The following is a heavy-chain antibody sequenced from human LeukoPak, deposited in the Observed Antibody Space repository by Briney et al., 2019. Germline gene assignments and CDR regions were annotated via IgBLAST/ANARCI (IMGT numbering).Heavy chain of an antibody. D-gene: IGHD3-10*01. CDR2: INPNSGGT. CDR1: GYTFTGYY. Sequence: GASVKVPCKASGYTFTGYYMHWVRQAPGQGLEWMGWINPNSGGTNYAQKFQGRVTMTRDTSISTAYMELSRLRSDDTAVYYCARVDPITMVIDYWGQGTLVTVSS. CDR3: ARVDPITMVIDY. J-gene: IGHJ4*02. V-gene: IGHV1-2*02.